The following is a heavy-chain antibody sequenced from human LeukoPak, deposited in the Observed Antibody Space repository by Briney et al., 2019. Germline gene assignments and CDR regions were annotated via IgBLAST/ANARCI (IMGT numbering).Heavy chain of an antibody. V-gene: IGHV1-8*01. D-gene: IGHD1-26*01. CDR2: MNPNSGNT. Sequence: ASVKVSCKASGYTFTSYDINWVRQATGQGLEWMGWMNPNSGNTGYAQKFQGRVTMTRNTSIKTAYMELSNLRSEDTAVYYCAREESIGRYQFLHDYWGQGTLVTVSS. J-gene: IGHJ4*02. CDR1: GYTFTSYD. CDR3: AREESIGRYQFLHDY.